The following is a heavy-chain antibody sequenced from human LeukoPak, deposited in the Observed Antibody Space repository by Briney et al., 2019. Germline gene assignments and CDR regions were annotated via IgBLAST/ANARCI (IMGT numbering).Heavy chain of an antibody. CDR2: TYYRSKWYN. Sequence: SPTLSLTCAISGDSVSSNSAAWNWLRQSPSRGLEWLGRTYYRSKWYNDYAVSVKSRITINPDTSNNQFSLQLNSVTPEYTAVYYCARARGDHLFDYWGQGTLVTASS. J-gene: IGHJ4*02. D-gene: IGHD2-21*02. V-gene: IGHV6-1*01. CDR3: ARARGDHLFDY. CDR1: GDSVSSNSAA.